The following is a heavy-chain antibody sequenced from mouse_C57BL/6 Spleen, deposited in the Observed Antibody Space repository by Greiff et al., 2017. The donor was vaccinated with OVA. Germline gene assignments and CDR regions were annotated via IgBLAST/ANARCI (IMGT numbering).Heavy chain of an antibody. CDR1: GYSITSGYY. J-gene: IGHJ3*01. Sequence: VQLQESGPGLVKPSQSLSLTCSVTGYSITSGYYWNWIRQFPGNKLEWMGYISYDGSNNYNPSLKNRISITRDTSKNQFFLKLNSVTTEDTATDYCAREESYYGNVPVSPYWGQGTRVTVSA. D-gene: IGHD2-1*01. CDR3: AREESYYGNVPVSPY. CDR2: ISYDGSN. V-gene: IGHV3-6*01.